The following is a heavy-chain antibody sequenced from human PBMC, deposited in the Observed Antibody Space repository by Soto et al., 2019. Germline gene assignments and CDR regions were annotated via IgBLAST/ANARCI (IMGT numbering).Heavy chain of an antibody. CDR1: GGTFSSYT. J-gene: IGHJ3*02. D-gene: IGHD1-1*01. V-gene: IGHV1-69*02. CDR3: ASVYWSDVGDGDAFDI. CDR2: IIPILGIA. Sequence: QVQLVQSGAEVKKPGSSVKVSCKASGGTFSSYTISWVRQAPGQGLEWMGRIIPILGIANYAQKFQGRVTITADKSTSTAYMELSSLRSEDTAVYYCASVYWSDVGDGDAFDIWGQGTMVTVSS.